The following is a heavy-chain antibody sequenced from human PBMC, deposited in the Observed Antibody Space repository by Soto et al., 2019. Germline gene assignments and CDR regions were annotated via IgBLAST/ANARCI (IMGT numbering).Heavy chain of an antibody. D-gene: IGHD3-16*02. CDR1: GYTFTSYA. J-gene: IGHJ4*02. Sequence: ASVKVSCKASGYTFTSYAMHWVRQVPGQRLEWMGWINAGGGSTEYSQKFQGRVTMTRDTSTSTVYMELSSLRSEDTAVYHCARGTDVMITFGGIIVDYWGQGTLVTVSS. V-gene: IGHV1-3*01. CDR2: INAGGGST. CDR3: ARGTDVMITFGGIIVDY.